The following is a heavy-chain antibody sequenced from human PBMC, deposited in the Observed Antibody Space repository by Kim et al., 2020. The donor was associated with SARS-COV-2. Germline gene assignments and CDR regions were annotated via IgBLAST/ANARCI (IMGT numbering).Heavy chain of an antibody. Sequence: GGSLRLSCAASGFTFSSYSMNWVRQAPGKGLEWVSSISSSSSYIYYADSVKGRFTISRDNAKNSLYLQMNSLRAEDTAVYYCARDVGIWRYYDILTGPFDYWGQGTLVTVSS. CDR2: ISSSSSYI. J-gene: IGHJ4*02. V-gene: IGHV3-21*01. D-gene: IGHD3-9*01. CDR1: GFTFSSYS. CDR3: ARDVGIWRYYDILTGPFDY.